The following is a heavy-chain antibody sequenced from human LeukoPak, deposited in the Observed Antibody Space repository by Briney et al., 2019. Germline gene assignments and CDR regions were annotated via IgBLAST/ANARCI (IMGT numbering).Heavy chain of an antibody. CDR3: ARVATYYDFWSGSYYYYYMDV. J-gene: IGHJ6*03. CDR1: GFTFSSYA. CDR2: ISYDGSNK. V-gene: IGHV3-30*14. Sequence: GRSLRLSCAAPGFTFSSYAMHWVRQAPGKGLEWVAVISYDGSNKYYADSVKGRFTISRDNSKNTLYLRMNSLRAEDTAVYYCARVATYYDFWSGSYYYYYMDVWGKGTTVTVSS. D-gene: IGHD3-3*01.